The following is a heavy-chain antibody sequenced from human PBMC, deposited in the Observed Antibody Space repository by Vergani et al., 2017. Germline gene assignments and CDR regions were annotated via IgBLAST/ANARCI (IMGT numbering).Heavy chain of an antibody. CDR3: GKTQGTVVGTWWFDP. Sequence: VQMVESGGGLVKPGGSMRLSCSASGLTLSSYGVHWVRQAPGRGLESVTFTRPHEDGAFYSASVRGRFTVSRDNSKNTLYWEMNRLNVDDTAIYYCGKTQGTVVGTWWFDPWGQGTPGTVSS. V-gene: IGHV3-30*02. CDR1: GLTLSSYG. CDR2: TRPHEDGA. D-gene: IGHD1-7*01. J-gene: IGHJ5*02.